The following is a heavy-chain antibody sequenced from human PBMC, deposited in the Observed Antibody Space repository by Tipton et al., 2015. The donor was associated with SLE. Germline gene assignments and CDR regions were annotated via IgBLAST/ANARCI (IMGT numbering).Heavy chain of an antibody. CDR1: GGSFSGYY. D-gene: IGHD4-17*01. J-gene: IGHJ4*02. Sequence: TLSLTCAVCGGSFSGYYWSWIRQPPGKGLEWIGYIYYSGSTNYNPSLKSRVTISVDTSKNQFSLKLSSVTAADTAVYYCARASGYGYYFDYWGQGTLVTVSS. CDR3: ARASGYGYYFDY. V-gene: IGHV4-59*01. CDR2: IYYSGST.